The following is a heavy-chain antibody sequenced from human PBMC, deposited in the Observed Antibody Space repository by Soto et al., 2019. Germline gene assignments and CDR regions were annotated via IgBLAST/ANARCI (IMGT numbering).Heavy chain of an antibody. Sequence: ASVKVSCKASGYTFTSYGISWVRQAPGQGLEWMGWISAYNGNTNYAQKLQGRVTMTTGTSTSTAYMELRRLRSEDTAVYYCARGRTPDAFDIWGQGTMVTVSS. V-gene: IGHV1-18*04. CDR2: ISAYNGNT. CDR1: GYTFTSYG. CDR3: ARGRTPDAFDI. J-gene: IGHJ3*02.